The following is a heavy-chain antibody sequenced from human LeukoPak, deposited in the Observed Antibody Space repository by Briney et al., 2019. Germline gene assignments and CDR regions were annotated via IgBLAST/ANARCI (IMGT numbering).Heavy chain of an antibody. CDR1: GYTFTSYY. J-gene: IGHJ4*02. Sequence: ASVKVSCKASGYTFTSYYMHWVRQAPGQGLEWMGIINPSGGSTSYAQKFQGRVTMTRDMSTSTVYMELSSLRSEDTAVYYCARAPNTVTMYYDILTGYPPGYYFDYWGQGTLVTVSS. D-gene: IGHD3-9*01. CDR3: ARAPNTVTMYYDILTGYPPGYYFDY. CDR2: INPSGGST. V-gene: IGHV1-46*01.